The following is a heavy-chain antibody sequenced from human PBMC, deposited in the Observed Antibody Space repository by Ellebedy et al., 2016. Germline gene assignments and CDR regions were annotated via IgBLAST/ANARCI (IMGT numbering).Heavy chain of an antibody. Sequence: SETLSLTXTVSGGSISSYYWSWIRQPPGKGLEWIGYIYYSGSTNYNPSLKSRVTISVDTSKNQFSLKLSSVTAADTAVYYCARLYYYDSSGYGEVYFDYWGQGTLVTVSS. V-gene: IGHV4-59*08. J-gene: IGHJ4*02. D-gene: IGHD3-22*01. CDR2: IYYSGST. CDR1: GGSISSYY. CDR3: ARLYYYDSSGYGEVYFDY.